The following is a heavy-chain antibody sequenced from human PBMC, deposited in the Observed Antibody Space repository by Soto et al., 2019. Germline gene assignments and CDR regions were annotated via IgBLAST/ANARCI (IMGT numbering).Heavy chain of an antibody. CDR1: GYTFTSYG. CDR2: XXDXXXXX. J-gene: IGHJ5*02. CDR3: ARVQMGNWFDP. V-gene: IGHV1-18*01. Sequence: ASVKVSRTASGYTFTSYGISLVRQAPGQGIEWXGWXXDXXXXXNXXXKLQGRVTMTTDTSTSTADMELGSLRSDDTAVYYCARVQMGNWFDPWGQGTLVTVSS. D-gene: IGHD1-26*01.